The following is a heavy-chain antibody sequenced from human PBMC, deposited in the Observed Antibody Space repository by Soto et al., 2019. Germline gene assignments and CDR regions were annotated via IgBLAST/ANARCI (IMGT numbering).Heavy chain of an antibody. J-gene: IGHJ4*02. Sequence: AASVKVPCKASGGTFSIYAISWVRQAPGPGLEWMGGIIPIFGTANYAQKFQGRVTITADESTSTAYMELSSLRSEDTAVYYCARVPYGRDCSGGSCYSAYFDNWGQGTLVTVSS. CDR1: GGTFSIYA. V-gene: IGHV1-69*13. CDR2: IIPIFGTA. CDR3: ARVPYGRDCSGGSCYSAYFDN. D-gene: IGHD2-15*01.